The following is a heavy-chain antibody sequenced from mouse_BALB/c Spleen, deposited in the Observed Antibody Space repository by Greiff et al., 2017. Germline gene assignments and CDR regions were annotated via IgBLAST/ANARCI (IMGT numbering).Heavy chain of an antibody. CDR2: INPYNDGT. CDR1: GYTFTSYV. Sequence: EVQLQQSGPELVKPGASVKMSCKASGYTFTSYVMHWVKQKPGQGLEWIGYINPYNDGTKYNEKFKGKATLTSDKSSSTAYMELSSLTSEDSAVYYCARMGGNSICYYAMDYWGQGTSVTVSS. CDR3: ARMGGNSICYYAMDY. J-gene: IGHJ4*01. V-gene: IGHV1-14*01. D-gene: IGHD2-1*01.